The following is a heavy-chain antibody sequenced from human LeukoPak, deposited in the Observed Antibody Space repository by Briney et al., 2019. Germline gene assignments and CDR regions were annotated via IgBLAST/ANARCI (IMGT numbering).Heavy chain of an antibody. V-gene: IGHV3-23*01. Sequence: GGSLRLSCAASGFTFSDYAMSWVRQAPGKGLEWVSAISGSGISTYYSDSVKGRFTISRDNSKNTLYLQMNSLRAEDTAVYYCAKDLTSTVTTSGAFDYWGQGTLVTVSS. J-gene: IGHJ4*02. CDR2: ISGSGIST. CDR3: AKDLTSTVTTSGAFDY. D-gene: IGHD4-17*01. CDR1: GFTFSDYA.